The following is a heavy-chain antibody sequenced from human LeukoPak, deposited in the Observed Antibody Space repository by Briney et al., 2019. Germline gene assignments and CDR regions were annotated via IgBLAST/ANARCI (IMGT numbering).Heavy chain of an antibody. CDR2: ISASGTLT. CDR1: GFTFSSYE. Sequence: GGSLRLSCAASGFTFSSYEMNWGRQAPGKGLEWISYISASGTLTHYADSVEGRFTISRDNAKNSLYLQMNSLRAEDTAVYYCARDGTPIHSSGWVYMDVWGKGTTVTISS. J-gene: IGHJ6*04. V-gene: IGHV3-48*03. D-gene: IGHD6-25*01. CDR3: ARDGTPIHSSGWVYMDV.